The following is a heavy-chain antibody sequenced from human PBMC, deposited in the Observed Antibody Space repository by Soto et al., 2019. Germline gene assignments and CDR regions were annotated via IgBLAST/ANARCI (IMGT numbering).Heavy chain of an antibody. D-gene: IGHD2-2*03. V-gene: IGHV3-23*01. CDR3: AKDTWIRSGNAFNI. J-gene: IGHJ3*02. CDR1: GVTFSSYA. Sequence: EVQLLESGGGLVQPGGSLRLSCAASGVTFSSYAMSWVRQAPGKGLEWVSGISGRGGSTDYADSVKGRFAISRDNSRNTLFLQMNSLRAEDTARYYCAKDTWIRSGNAFNIWGQGTMVTVSS. CDR2: ISGRGGST.